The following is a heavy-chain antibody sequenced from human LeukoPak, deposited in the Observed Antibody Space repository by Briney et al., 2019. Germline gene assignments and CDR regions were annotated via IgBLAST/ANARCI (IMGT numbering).Heavy chain of an antibody. CDR1: GFTFSSYW. CDR2: IKSDGSST. V-gene: IGHV3-74*01. D-gene: IGHD3-10*02. CDR3: ARTLGSGSYKYYFDY. Sequence: PGGSLRLSCAASGFTFSSYWMHWVRQAPGKGLVWVSRIKSDGSSTSYADSVKGRFTISRDNSKNTLYLQMNSLRAEDTAVYYCARTLGSGSYKYYFDYWGQGTLVTVSS. J-gene: IGHJ4*02.